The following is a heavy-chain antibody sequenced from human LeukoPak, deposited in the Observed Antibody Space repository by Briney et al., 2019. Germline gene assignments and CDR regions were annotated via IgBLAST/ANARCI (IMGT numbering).Heavy chain of an antibody. CDR3: ARRCYHASGVDY. D-gene: IGHD3-10*01. Sequence: SETLSLTCTVSGDSISSSSHYWGWIRQPPGKGLEWIGSIYYSGSTYYNPSLKSRVTISVDTSNNQFSLKLSSVTAADTAVYYCARRCYHASGVDYWGQGTLVTVSS. V-gene: IGHV4-39*01. CDR1: GDSISSSSHY. CDR2: IYYSGST. J-gene: IGHJ4*02.